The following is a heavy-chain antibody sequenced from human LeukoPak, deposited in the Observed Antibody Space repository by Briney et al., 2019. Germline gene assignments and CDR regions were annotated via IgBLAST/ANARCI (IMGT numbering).Heavy chain of an antibody. D-gene: IGHD6-19*01. CDR3: ARSLGEAVAGTVWFDP. CDR2: ISWNSGSI. V-gene: IGHV3-9*03. CDR1: GFTFDDYA. Sequence: GRSLRLSCAASGFTFDDYAMHWVRQAPGKGLEWVSGISWNSGSIGYADSVKGRFTISRDNAKNSLYLQMNSLRAEDMALYYCARSLGEAVAGTVWFDPWGQGTLVTVSS. J-gene: IGHJ5*02.